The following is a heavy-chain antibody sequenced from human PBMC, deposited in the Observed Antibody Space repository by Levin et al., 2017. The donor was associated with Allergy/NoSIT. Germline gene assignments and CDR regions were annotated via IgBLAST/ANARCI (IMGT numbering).Heavy chain of an antibody. D-gene: IGHD3-10*01. CDR2: INPNSGGT. J-gene: IGHJ6*03. Sequence: GESLKISCKASGYTFTGYYMHWVRQAPGQGLEWMGWINPNSGGTNYAQKFQGRVTMTRDTSISTAYMELSRLRSDDTAVYYCARNYYGSGRPYYYYYYMDVWGKGTTVTVSS. V-gene: IGHV1-2*02. CDR1: GYTFTGYY. CDR3: ARNYYGSGRPYYYYYYMDV.